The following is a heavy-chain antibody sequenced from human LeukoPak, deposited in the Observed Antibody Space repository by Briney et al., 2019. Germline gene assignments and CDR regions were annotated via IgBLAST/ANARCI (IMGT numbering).Heavy chain of an antibody. J-gene: IGHJ4*02. D-gene: IGHD3-22*01. CDR1: GFTFSTYP. Sequence: GGSLRLSCAASGFTFSTYPMSWVRQAPGKGLEWVSAVSSSGKRTYYADSVKGRFTISRDNSKNTLYLQMNSLRADDTAVYYCASGTWGSGYHDLDYWGQGTLVTVSS. CDR3: ASGTWGSGYHDLDY. CDR2: VSSSGKRT. V-gene: IGHV3-23*01.